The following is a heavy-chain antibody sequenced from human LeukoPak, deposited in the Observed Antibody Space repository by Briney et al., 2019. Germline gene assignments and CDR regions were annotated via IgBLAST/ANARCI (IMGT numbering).Heavy chain of an antibody. CDR2: IYYSGNT. CDR1: GGSISSYH. D-gene: IGHD3-22*01. CDR3: ARRAQRPPQYYYDSSQPLYYFDY. J-gene: IGHJ4*02. Sequence: PSETLSLTCTVSGGSISSYHWSWIRQPPGKGLEWIGYIYYSGNTNYNPSLKSRVTISVDTSKNQFSLKLSSVTAADTAVYYCARRAQRPPQYYYDSSQPLYYFDYWGQGTLVTVSP. V-gene: IGHV4-59*01.